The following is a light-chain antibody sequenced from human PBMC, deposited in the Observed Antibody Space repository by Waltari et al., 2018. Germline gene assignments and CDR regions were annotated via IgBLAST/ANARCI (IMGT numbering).Light chain of an antibody. CDR1: SSNIGAGND. V-gene: IGLV1-40*01. CDR3: QSFDNSLSVPYV. J-gene: IGLJ1*01. Sequence: QSVLTQPPSVSGAPGQRVTISRTGSSSNIGAGNDVHWYQQLPGSAPKPLISANTNRPAGVPDRFSGSKSGTSASLAITGLQAEDEGDYYCQSFDNSLSVPYVFGTGTKVTVL. CDR2: ANT.